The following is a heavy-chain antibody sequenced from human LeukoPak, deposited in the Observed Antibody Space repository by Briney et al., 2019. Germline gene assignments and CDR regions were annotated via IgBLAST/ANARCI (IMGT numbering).Heavy chain of an antibody. CDR3: ARDLPYYYDSNPNLPPQNFDY. D-gene: IGHD3-22*01. Sequence: QAGGSLRLSCAASGFTFSSYAMSWVRQAPGKGLEWVSYISSSSSIIYYADSVKGRFTISRDNAKNSLYLQMNSLRAEDTAVYYCARDLPYYYDSNPNLPPQNFDYWGQGTLVTVSS. CDR2: ISSSSSII. V-gene: IGHV3-48*04. CDR1: GFTFSSYA. J-gene: IGHJ4*02.